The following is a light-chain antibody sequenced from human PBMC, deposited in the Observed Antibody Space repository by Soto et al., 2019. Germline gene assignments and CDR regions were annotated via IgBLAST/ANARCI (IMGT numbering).Light chain of an antibody. CDR3: QQTYRPYYT. CDR2: AAS. CDR1: QSVDRF. V-gene: IGKV1-39*01. Sequence: DIQRDQSPSSLDASLGDRVTITCRASQSVDRFLTWYQQHPGRAPKVLIYAASTLQSGVPSRFSGNGSGTEFTLTISTLQPEDFATYFCQQTYRPYYTFAQGTRLEIK. J-gene: IGKJ2*01.